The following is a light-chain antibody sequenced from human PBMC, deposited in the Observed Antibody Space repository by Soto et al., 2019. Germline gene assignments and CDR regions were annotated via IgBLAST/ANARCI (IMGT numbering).Light chain of an antibody. CDR2: GAS. CDR3: HQYGTSPQT. CDR1: QGVNSKY. Sequence: VLTQSPGTLSLSPGDRATLSCRTSQGVNSKYLAWYQQKPGQAPRLPIFGASRRASGIPDRFSGGGSGTDFTLTISRLEPEDFAVYYCHQYGTSPQTFGQGTKL. V-gene: IGKV3-20*01. J-gene: IGKJ2*01.